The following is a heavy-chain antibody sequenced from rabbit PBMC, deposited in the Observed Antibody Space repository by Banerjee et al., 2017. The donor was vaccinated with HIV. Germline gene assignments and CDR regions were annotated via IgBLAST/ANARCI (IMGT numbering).Heavy chain of an antibody. CDR2: IYSGDGST. CDR3: ARDSTATTGAFVFDL. D-gene: IGHD7-1*01. CDR1: GFSFSSSYW. V-gene: IGHV1S45*01. Sequence: QEQLEESGGDLVKPEGSLTLTCTASGFSFSSSYWICWVRQAPGKGLEWIGCIYSGDGSTYYASWVNGRFTISKTSSTTVTLQMTSLTAADTATYFCARDSTATTGAFVFDLWGPGTLVTVS. J-gene: IGHJ4*01.